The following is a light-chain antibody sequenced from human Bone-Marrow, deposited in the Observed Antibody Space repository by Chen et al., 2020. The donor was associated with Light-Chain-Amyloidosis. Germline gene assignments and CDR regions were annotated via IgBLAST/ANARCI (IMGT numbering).Light chain of an antibody. CDR2: RDT. Sequence: SYDLTQPPSVSVSPGQTARNTCPGDDFPTKYAYWYQQKPGQAPVRVIHRDTERPSGISERFSGSSSGTTATLTISGVQAEDEADYHCQSADSSGTYEVIFGGGTKLTVL. J-gene: IGLJ2*01. CDR1: DFPTKY. CDR3: QSADSSGTYEVI. V-gene: IGLV3-25*03.